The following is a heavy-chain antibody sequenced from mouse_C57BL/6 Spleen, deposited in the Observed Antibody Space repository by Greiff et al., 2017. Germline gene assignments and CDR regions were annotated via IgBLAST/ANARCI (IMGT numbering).Heavy chain of an antibody. J-gene: IGHJ4*01. CDR3: TTDSSGYDYYAMDY. CDR2: IDPEDGDT. D-gene: IGHD3-2*02. CDR1: GFNIKDYY. Sequence: VQLQQSGAELVRPGASVKLSCTASGFNIKDYYMHWVKQRPEQGLEWIGRIDPEDGDTEYAPKFQGKATMTADTSSNTAYLQLSSLTSEDTAVDYCTTDSSGYDYYAMDYWGQGTSVTVSS. V-gene: IGHV14-1*01.